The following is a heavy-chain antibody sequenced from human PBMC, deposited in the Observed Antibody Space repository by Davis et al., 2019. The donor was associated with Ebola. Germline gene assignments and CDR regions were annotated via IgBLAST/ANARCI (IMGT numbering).Heavy chain of an antibody. V-gene: IGHV3-23*01. Sequence: GGSLRLSCAASGFTFSSYSMNWVRQAPGKGLEWVSAISGSGGSTYYADSVKGRFTISRDNSKNTLYLQMNSLRAEDTAVYYCAKDKDSSSWPCDYWGQGTLVTVSS. CDR3: AKDKDSSSWPCDY. CDR2: ISGSGGST. D-gene: IGHD6-13*01. J-gene: IGHJ4*02. CDR1: GFTFSSYS.